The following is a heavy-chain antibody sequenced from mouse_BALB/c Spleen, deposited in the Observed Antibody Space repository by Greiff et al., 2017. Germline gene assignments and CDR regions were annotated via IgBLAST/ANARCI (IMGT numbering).Heavy chain of an antibody. D-gene: IGHD2-13*01. Sequence: SGGGLVQPGGSLKLSCAASGFTFSSYGMSWVRPTPDKRLELVATINSNGGSTYYPDSVKGRFTISRDNAKNTLYLQMSSLKSEDTAMYYCAGDRGDHWYFDVWGAGTTVTVSS. CDR1: GFTFSSYG. CDR2: INSNGGST. V-gene: IGHV5-6-3*01. J-gene: IGHJ1*01. CDR3: AGDRGDHWYFDV.